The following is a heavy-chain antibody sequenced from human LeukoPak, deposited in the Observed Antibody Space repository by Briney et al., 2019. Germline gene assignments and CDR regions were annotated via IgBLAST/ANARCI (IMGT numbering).Heavy chain of an antibody. J-gene: IGHJ3*02. CDR3: AKPRRYSHDAFDI. V-gene: IGHV3-7*03. CDR1: GFTFSSYW. D-gene: IGHD5-18*01. Sequence: GGSLRLSCAASGFTFSSYWMSWVRQAPGKGLEWVANIKQDGSEKYYVDSVKGRFTISRDNAKNSLYLQMNSLRAEDTAVYYCAKPRRYSHDAFDIWGQGTMVTVSS. CDR2: IKQDGSEK.